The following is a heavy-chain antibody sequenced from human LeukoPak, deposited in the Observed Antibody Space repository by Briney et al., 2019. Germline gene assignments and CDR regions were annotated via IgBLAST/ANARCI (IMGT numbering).Heavy chain of an antibody. CDR3: ARAQGSYYHYYMDV. J-gene: IGHJ6*03. D-gene: IGHD1-26*01. CDR1: RGTFSSYA. Sequence: SVKVSCKASRGTFSSYAISWVRQAPGQGLEWMGGIIPIFGTANYAQKFQGRVTITADKSTSTAYMELSSLRSEDTAVYYCARAQGSYYHYYMDVWGKGTTVTVSS. V-gene: IGHV1-69*06. CDR2: IIPIFGTA.